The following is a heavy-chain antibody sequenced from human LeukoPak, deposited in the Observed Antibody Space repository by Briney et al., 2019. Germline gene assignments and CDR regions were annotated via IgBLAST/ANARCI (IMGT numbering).Heavy chain of an antibody. CDR1: GFTVSNNY. V-gene: IGHV3-66*01. D-gene: IGHD6-6*01. CDR2: MYSSGNT. CDR3: ARNGRTSARLYFDY. J-gene: IGHJ4*02. Sequence: AGGSLRLSCAASGFTVSNNYMSWVRQAPGKGLEWVSVMYSSGNTYYTDSVKDRFTISRDSSKNTVYLQMNSLRAEDTAVYYCARNGRTSARLYFDYWGQGTLVTVS.